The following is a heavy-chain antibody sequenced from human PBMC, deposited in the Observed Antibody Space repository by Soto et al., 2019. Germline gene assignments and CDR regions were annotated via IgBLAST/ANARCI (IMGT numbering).Heavy chain of an antibody. Sequence: TSEALSLTCTISGASISNYYWSWIRQVPGKGMEWIGYVNDGWGAAYNPSLRSRVTLSVDTSKNQFSLKLTSVTAADTALYFCATQGFGNLHGLVDVWGQGTTVTVSS. V-gene: IGHV4-59*08. CDR2: VNDGWGA. CDR3: ATQGFGNLHGLVDV. CDR1: GASISNYY. J-gene: IGHJ6*02. D-gene: IGHD3-10*01.